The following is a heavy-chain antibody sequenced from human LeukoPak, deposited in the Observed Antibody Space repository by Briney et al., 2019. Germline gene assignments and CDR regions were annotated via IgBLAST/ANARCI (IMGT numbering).Heavy chain of an antibody. CDR1: GFTVSSNY. CDR2: IYSGGST. D-gene: IGHD3-22*01. CDR3: ARWMYYYDSSRLYYFDY. J-gene: IGHJ4*02. Sequence: PGRSLRLSCAASGFTVSSNYMSWVRQAPGKGLEWVSVIYSGGSTYYADSVKGRFTISRDNSKNTLYLQMNSLRAEDTAVYYCARWMYYYDSSRLYYFDYWGQGTLVTVSS. V-gene: IGHV3-66*01.